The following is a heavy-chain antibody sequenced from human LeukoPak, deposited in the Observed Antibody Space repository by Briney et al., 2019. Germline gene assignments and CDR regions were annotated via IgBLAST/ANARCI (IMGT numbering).Heavy chain of an antibody. J-gene: IGHJ6*02. CDR2: IWYDGSNK. CDR3: ARDTDPYSSGSYGMGV. CDR1: GFTFSTYD. D-gene: IGHD6-19*01. Sequence: AGGSLRLSCAASGFTFSTYDMHWVRQAPGKGLEWVAVIWYDGSNKYYADSVKGRFTISRDNSKNTLYLQMNSLRAEDTAVYYCARDTDPYSSGSYGMGVWGQGTTVTVSS. V-gene: IGHV3-33*08.